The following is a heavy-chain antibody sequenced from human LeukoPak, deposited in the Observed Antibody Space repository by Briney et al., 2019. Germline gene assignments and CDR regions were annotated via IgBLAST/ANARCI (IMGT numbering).Heavy chain of an antibody. D-gene: IGHD3-3*01. V-gene: IGHV1-69*13. CDR2: IIPIFGTA. Sequence: SVKVSCKASGGTFSSYAISWVRQAPGQGLEWMGGIIPIFGTANDAQKVEGIVTITPDESTRTAYMELSSLRSEDTAVYYCAGTDDFWSPPFDYWGQGTPVTVSS. J-gene: IGHJ4*02. CDR3: AGTDDFWSPPFDY. CDR1: GGTFSSYA.